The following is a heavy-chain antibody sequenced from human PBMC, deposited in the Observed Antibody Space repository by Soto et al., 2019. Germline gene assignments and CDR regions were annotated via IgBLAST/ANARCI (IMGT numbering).Heavy chain of an antibody. D-gene: IGHD3-3*01. J-gene: IGHJ4*02. CDR3: ATSYFDFWSGYYRGYYFDY. V-gene: IGHV4-34*01. CDR1: GGSFTGYY. CDR2: INHRGIT. Sequence: QVHLQQWGAGLLKPSETLSLTCAVYGGSFTGYYWSWIRQPPGKGLEWIGEINHRGITNYNPSLRSRVSISVDTSKSQFSLKLNSVTAADTAVYYCATSYFDFWSGYYRGYYFDYWGQGTLVTVFS.